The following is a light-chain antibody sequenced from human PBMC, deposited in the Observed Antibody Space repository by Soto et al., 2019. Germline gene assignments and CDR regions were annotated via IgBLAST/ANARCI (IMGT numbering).Light chain of an antibody. J-gene: IGKJ1*01. CDR1: QSLTWN. V-gene: IGKV3-15*01. Sequence: LVMTRSPATLSLSPSALFTFSGRASQSLTWNSACYQHQPGQSPGLVSDGACARGAGIPDRCSGGASGEEYIITSSSLQYEDFAVYYCQQYGSSPTTFGQGTKVDIK. CDR2: GAC. CDR3: QQYGSSPTT.